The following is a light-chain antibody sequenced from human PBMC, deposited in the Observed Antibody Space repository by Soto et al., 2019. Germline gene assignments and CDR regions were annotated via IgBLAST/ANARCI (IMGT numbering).Light chain of an antibody. CDR3: SSYTSSNTYV. J-gene: IGLJ1*01. CDR2: DVS. V-gene: IGLV2-14*03. CDR1: LSDIGVYRF. Sequence: QSALTQPASVSGSPGQSITISCTGTLSDIGVYRFVSWYLHLPGKAPQLLIYDVSNRPSGVSTRFSGSKSGTTASLTISGLQAEDEGDYYCSSYTSSNTYVFGTGTKLTVL.